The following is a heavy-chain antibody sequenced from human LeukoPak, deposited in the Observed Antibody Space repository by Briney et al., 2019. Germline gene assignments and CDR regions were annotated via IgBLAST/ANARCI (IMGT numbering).Heavy chain of an antibody. CDR1: GFTFSSYG. Sequence: GGSLRLSCAASGFTFSSYGMHWVRQAPGKGLEWVAVISYDGSNKYCADSVKGRFTISRDNSKNTVYLQMNSLRAEDTAVYYCGKGDGDYGYWGQGTLVTVAS. CDR2: ISYDGSNK. CDR3: GKGDGDYGY. D-gene: IGHD4-17*01. J-gene: IGHJ4*02. V-gene: IGHV3-30*18.